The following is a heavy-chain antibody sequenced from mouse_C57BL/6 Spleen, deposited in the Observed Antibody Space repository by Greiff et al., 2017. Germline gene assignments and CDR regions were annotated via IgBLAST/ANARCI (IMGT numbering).Heavy chain of an antibody. CDR3: ERAAVTRYFDV. Sequence: EVKLMESGGGLVKPGGSLKLSCAASGFTFSSYAMSWVRQTPEKRLEWVATISDGGSYTYYPDNVKGRFPISRDNAKNNRYLQMSQLKSEDTAMYYCERAAVTRYFDVWGTGTTVTVSS. V-gene: IGHV5-4*03. D-gene: IGHD2-2*01. J-gene: IGHJ1*03. CDR2: ISDGGSYT. CDR1: GFTFSSYA.